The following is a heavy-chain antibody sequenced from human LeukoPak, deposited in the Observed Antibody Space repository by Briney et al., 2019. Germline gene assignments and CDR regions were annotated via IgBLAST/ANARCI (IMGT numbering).Heavy chain of an antibody. J-gene: IGHJ5*02. V-gene: IGHV1-8*01. D-gene: IGHD3-10*01. CDR1: GYTFTSYD. CDR2: MNPNSGNT. Sequence: ASVKVSCKASGYTFTSYDINWVRQATGQGLEWMGWMNPNSGNTGYAQRFQGRVTMTRNTSISTAYMELSSLRSEDTAVYYCARGRAPGNYWGSGIYYRRGWFAPWGQGTLVTVS. CDR3: ARGRAPGNYWGSGIYYRRGWFAP.